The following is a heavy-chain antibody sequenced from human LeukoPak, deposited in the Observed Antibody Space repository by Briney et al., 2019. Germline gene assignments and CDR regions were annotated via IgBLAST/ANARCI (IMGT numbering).Heavy chain of an antibody. Sequence: GGSLRLSCAASEFTFSSFSMNWVRQAPGKGLEWVSYISSDSITIYYADSVKGRFTISRDNAKNSLCLQMSSLRVEDTAIYYCARERGSAWPIDFDYWGQGSLVTVSS. CDR3: ARERGSAWPIDFDY. V-gene: IGHV3-48*01. CDR2: ISSDSITI. CDR1: EFTFSSFS. D-gene: IGHD6-19*01. J-gene: IGHJ4*02.